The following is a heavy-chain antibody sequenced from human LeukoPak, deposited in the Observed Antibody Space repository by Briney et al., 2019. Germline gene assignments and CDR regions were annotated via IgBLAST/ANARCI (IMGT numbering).Heavy chain of an antibody. D-gene: IGHD1-26*01. V-gene: IGHV4-59*11. CDR2: IYYSGST. J-gene: IGHJ4*02. CDR3: ARDFSGSYYFDY. Sequence: SETLSLTCTVSGGSISSHYWSWIRQPPGKGLERIGYIYYSGSTNYNPSLKSRVTISVDTSKNQFSLKLSSVTAADTAVYYCARDFSGSYYFDYWGQGTLVTVSS. CDR1: GGSISSHY.